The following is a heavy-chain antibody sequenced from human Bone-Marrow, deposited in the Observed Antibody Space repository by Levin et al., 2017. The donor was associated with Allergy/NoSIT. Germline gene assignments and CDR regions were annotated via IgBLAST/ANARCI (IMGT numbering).Heavy chain of an antibody. D-gene: IGHD6-13*01. CDR2: ISGGAGRT. CDR3: ASFAAGSLYYGLDV. CDR1: RFTFNTYA. J-gene: IGHJ6*02. V-gene: IGHV3-23*01. Sequence: PGGSLRLSCTDSRFTFNTYAMSWVRQAPGKGLEWVSGISGGAGRTHYADSVKGRFTISRDNSKNTLYLELSSLRDEDTAVYYCASFAAGSLYYGLDVWGQGTTVTVSS.